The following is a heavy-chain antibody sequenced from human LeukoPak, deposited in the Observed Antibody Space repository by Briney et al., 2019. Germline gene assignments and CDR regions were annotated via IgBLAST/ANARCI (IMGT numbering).Heavy chain of an antibody. J-gene: IGHJ4*02. V-gene: IGHV3-30-3*01. D-gene: IGHD6-6*01. CDR1: GFTFSSYV. CDR3: ARGESSSFDY. CDR2: ISYDGSNK. Sequence: GGSLRLSCAASGFTFSSYVMHWVRQAPGKGLEWVAVISYDGSNKYYADSVKGRFTISRDNSKNTLYLQMNSLRAEDTAVYYCARGESSSFDYWGQGTLVTVSS.